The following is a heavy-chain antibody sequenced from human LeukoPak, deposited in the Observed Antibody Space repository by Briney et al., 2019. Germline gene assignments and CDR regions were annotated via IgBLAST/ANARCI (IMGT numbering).Heavy chain of an antibody. V-gene: IGHV4-39*07. J-gene: IGHJ5*02. CDR1: GGSISSRSYY. D-gene: IGHD3-10*01. Sequence: SETLSLTCTVSGGSISSRSYYWGWIRQPPGKGLEWIGSIYYSGSTYYNPSLKSRVTISVDTSKNQFSLKLSSVTAADTAVYYCARGPRFGELLWHWFDPWGQGTLVTVSS. CDR2: IYYSGST. CDR3: ARGPRFGELLWHWFDP.